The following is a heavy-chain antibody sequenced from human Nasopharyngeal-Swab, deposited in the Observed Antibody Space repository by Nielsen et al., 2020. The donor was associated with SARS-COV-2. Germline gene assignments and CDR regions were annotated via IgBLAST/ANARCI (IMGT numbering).Heavy chain of an antibody. V-gene: IGHV3-23*01. D-gene: IGHD2-2*03. CDR2: ISGSGGST. CDR3: AKDLGIVVVPAARGLFDY. Sequence: GGSLRLSCAASGFTFSSYAISWVRQAPGKGLEWVSAISGSGGSTYYADSVKGRFTISRDNSKNTLYLQMNSLRAEDTAVYYCAKDLGIVVVPAARGLFDYWGQGTLVTVSS. CDR1: GFTFSSYA. J-gene: IGHJ4*02.